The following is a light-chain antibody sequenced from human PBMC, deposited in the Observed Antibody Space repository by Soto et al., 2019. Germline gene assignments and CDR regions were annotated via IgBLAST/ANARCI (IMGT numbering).Light chain of an antibody. V-gene: IGLV2-14*01. J-gene: IGLJ1*01. CDR3: GSYTSSNTLV. Sequence: QSAWTQPASVSRSPGQSITIPSTGPSRAVGGYDYVSLYEQHASRAPKLLIYEVTYRTSGVSNRFSGSESGNTASRTISGLQADDEAVYFCGSYTSSNTLVFGTGTKVTV. CDR1: SRAVGGYDY. CDR2: EVT.